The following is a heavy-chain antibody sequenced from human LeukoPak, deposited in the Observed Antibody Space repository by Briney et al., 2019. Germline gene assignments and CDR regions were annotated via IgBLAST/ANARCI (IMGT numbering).Heavy chain of an antibody. CDR3: ASGGGGELPYNFDY. CDR2: IYYSGSS. D-gene: IGHD1-26*01. CDR1: GASLSRYY. Sequence: SETLSLTCTVSGASLSRYYWSWIRQPPGKGLEWLGYIYYSGSSTYSPSLQSRVTISVDTSKNQFSLRLSSVTAADTAVYYCASGGGGELPYNFDYWGQGTLVTVSS. J-gene: IGHJ4*02. V-gene: IGHV4-59*08.